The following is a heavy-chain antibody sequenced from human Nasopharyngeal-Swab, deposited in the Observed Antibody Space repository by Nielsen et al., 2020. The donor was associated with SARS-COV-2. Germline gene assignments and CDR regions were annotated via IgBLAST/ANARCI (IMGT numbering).Heavy chain of an antibody. Sequence: WVRQAPGQRFEWMGWINAVNGNTKYSQKFQGRVTITRDTSASTAYMELTSLRSEDPAVYYCASGGAGGVIVTYYFDYWGQGTLVTVSS. J-gene: IGHJ4*02. D-gene: IGHD3-16*02. CDR2: INAVNGNT. CDR3: ASGGAGGVIVTYYFDY. V-gene: IGHV1-3*01.